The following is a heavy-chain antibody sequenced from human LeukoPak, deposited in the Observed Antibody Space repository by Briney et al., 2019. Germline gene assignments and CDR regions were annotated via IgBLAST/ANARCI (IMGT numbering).Heavy chain of an antibody. CDR1: GYTFTSYA. J-gene: IGHJ4*02. CDR3: ARAGLAVAGTPFDY. Sequence: ASVKVSCKASGYTFTSYAIHWVRQAPGQRLEWMGWINAGNGNTKYSQKFQGRVTITRDTSASTAYMELSSLRSEDTAVYYCARAGLAVAGTPFDYWGQGTLVTVSS. D-gene: IGHD6-19*01. V-gene: IGHV1-3*01. CDR2: INAGNGNT.